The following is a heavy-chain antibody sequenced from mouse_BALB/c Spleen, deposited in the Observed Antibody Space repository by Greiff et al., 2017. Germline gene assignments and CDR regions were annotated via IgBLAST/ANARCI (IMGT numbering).Heavy chain of an antibody. CDR1: GYTFTSYY. J-gene: IGHJ4*01. CDR3: TRGDD. V-gene: IGHV1S81*02. CDR2: INPSNGGT. Sequence: QVQLQQSGAELVKPGASVKLSCKASGYTFTSYYMYWVKQRPGQGLEWIGEINPSNGGTNFNEKFKSKATLTVDKSSSTAYMQLSSLTSEGAAVYYCTRGDDWGQGTAVTVSA.